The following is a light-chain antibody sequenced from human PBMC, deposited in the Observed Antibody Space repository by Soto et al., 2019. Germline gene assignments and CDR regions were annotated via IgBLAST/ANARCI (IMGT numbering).Light chain of an antibody. CDR2: SAS. CDR3: QHRSNWPPT. J-gene: IGKJ4*01. Sequence: EIVLTQSPATLSLSPGERATLSCRASQNVGNDLAWYHQKRGQAPRLLIYSASNRATGIPTRFSGSGSGTDFPLTISSLEPEDVADYYCQHRSNWPPTFGGGTKVEIK. CDR1: QNVGND. V-gene: IGKV3-11*01.